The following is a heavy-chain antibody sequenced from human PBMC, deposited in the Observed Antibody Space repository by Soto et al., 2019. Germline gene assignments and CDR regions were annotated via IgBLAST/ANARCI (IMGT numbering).Heavy chain of an antibody. J-gene: IGHJ6*02. D-gene: IGHD2-2*01. Sequence: QVQLVQSGAAVKKPGSSVKVSCKASGGTFSSSAISWVRQAPGQGLEWMGGIITISDTTNYAQKFQGRVTIATDESTSTAYLELSSLRAEDTAVYYCARSQGSSTSLEIYDYYYDGTEAGGQGTTVIVSS. CDR3: ARSQGSSTSLEIYDYYYDGTEA. CDR2: IITISDTT. V-gene: IGHV1-69*01. CDR1: GGTFSSSA.